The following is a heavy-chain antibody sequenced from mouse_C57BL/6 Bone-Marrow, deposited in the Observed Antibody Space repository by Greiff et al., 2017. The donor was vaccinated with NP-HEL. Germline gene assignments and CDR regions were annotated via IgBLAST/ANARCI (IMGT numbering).Heavy chain of an antibody. CDR1: GYTFTNYW. CDR3: ARLHDSGEGCDMDY. Sequence: VKLMESGAELVRPGTSVKMSCKASGYTFTNYWIGWAKQRPGHGLEWIGDIYPGGGYTNYNEKFKGKATLTVDKSSSTAYMQFSGLTSEDSAIYYCARLHDSGEGCDMDYWGQGTSVTVSS. V-gene: IGHV1-63*01. CDR2: IYPGGGYT. D-gene: IGHD2-4*01. J-gene: IGHJ4*01.